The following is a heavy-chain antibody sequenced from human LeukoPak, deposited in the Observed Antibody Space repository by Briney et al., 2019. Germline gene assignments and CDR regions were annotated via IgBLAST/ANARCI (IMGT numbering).Heavy chain of an antibody. Sequence: GRSLRLPCEAYGITFSSYGIHWVRQAPGKGLEWVAVIWPDGSNKYYADSVKGRFTISRDNSKNTLWLQMNSLRAEDTALYYCASAAGAFDFWGQGTMVTVSS. CDR1: GITFSSYG. CDR3: ASAAGAFDF. J-gene: IGHJ3*01. D-gene: IGHD6-13*01. CDR2: IWPDGSNK. V-gene: IGHV3-33*01.